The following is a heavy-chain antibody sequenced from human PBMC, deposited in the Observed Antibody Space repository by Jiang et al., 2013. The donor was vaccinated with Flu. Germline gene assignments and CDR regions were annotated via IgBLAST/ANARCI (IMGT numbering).Heavy chain of an antibody. CDR2: IYYSGST. Sequence: PGLVKPSETLSLTCTVSGGSISSSSYYWGWIRQPPGKGLEWIGSIYYSGSTYYNPSLKSRVTISVDTSKNQFSLKLSSVTAADTAVYYCARRQATMVRGAYWSYAFDIWGQGTMVTVSS. CDR3: ARRQATMVRGAYWSYAFDI. D-gene: IGHD3-10*01. J-gene: IGHJ3*02. V-gene: IGHV4-39*01. CDR1: GGSISSSSYY.